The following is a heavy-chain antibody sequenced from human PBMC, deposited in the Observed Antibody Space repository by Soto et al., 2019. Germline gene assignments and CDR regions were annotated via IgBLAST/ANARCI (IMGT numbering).Heavy chain of an antibody. CDR1: GGTFVRHV. CDR2: INPLSGLS. V-gene: IGHV1-69*09. CDR3: ATAACAATWCSPSHNLDH. Sequence: QVQLVQSGAEVKKPESSVKVSCKTSGGTFVRHVISWVRQAPGQGPEWMGKINPLSGLSNYAQKFQDRVTCNANTDSSTAYMELSSLRSDDTAVYYCATAACAATWCSPSHNLDHWGQGTLVTVSS. D-gene: IGHD2-8*02. J-gene: IGHJ4*02.